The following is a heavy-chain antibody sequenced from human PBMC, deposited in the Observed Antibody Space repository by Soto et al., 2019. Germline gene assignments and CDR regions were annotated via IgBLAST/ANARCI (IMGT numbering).Heavy chain of an antibody. CDR2: ISDTGGGT. CDR3: AKHDSAYYGSGSPDS. V-gene: IGHV3-23*01. Sequence: PGGSLRLSCAASGFPISRYAMNWIRKAPGKGLEWVSGISDTGGGTYYADSVKGRFTISRDNSKNTVFLQMNSLRAEDTAIYYCAKHDSAYYGSGSPDSWGQGTRVTVSS. CDR1: GFPISRYA. J-gene: IGHJ5*01. D-gene: IGHD3-10*01.